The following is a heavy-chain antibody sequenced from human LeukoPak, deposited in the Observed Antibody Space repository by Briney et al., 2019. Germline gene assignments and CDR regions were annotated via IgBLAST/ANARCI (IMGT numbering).Heavy chain of an antibody. V-gene: IGHV3-7*01. J-gene: IGHJ4*02. CDR1: GFTFSNYW. Sequence: GGSLRLSCAASGFTFSNYWMSWVRQAPGMGLEWVANIKQDGSERYYVDSVKGRFTVSRDNVKNSLYLQMNSLRVEDTAMYYCARVPYGGNSIGCWGQGTLVTVSS. CDR2: IKQDGSER. CDR3: ARVPYGGNSIGC. D-gene: IGHD4-23*01.